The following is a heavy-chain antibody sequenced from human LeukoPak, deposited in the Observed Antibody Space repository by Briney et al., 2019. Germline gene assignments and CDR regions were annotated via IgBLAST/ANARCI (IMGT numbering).Heavy chain of an antibody. CDR3: ASINCSSTSCYTYVGDY. J-gene: IGHJ4*02. D-gene: IGHD2-2*02. V-gene: IGHV1-69*13. CDR2: IIPIFGTA. Sequence: ASVKVSCKASGGTFSSYAISWMRQAPGQGLEWMGGIIPIFGTANYAQKFQGRVTITADESTSTAYMELSSLRSEDTAVYYCASINCSSTSCYTYVGDYWGQGTLVTVSS. CDR1: GGTFSSYA.